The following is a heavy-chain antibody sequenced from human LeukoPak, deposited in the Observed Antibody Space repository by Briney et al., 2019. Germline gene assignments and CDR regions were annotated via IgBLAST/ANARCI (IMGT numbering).Heavy chain of an antibody. V-gene: IGHV3-9*01. Sequence: GGSLRLSCAASGFTFYDYAMPWVRHAPGKGLEGVSGISWNSGNIGYADSVKGRFTISRDNAKNSLYLQMNSLRAEDTALYYCTKDMSYKGTWGSYPDSWGQGTLVTVSS. CDR2: ISWNSGNI. J-gene: IGHJ4*02. CDR3: TKDMSYKGTWGSYPDS. CDR1: GFTFYDYA. D-gene: IGHD3-16*02.